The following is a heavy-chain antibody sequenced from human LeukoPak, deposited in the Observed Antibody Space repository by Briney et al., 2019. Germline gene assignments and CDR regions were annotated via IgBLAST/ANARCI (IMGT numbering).Heavy chain of an antibody. CDR3: ARHGRGSRSPNAFDI. CDR1: GYSFTDYW. J-gene: IGHJ3*02. D-gene: IGHD3-10*01. V-gene: IGHV5-51*01. CDR2: IYPDDSDI. Sequence: GESLKISCKGSGYSFTDYWIGWVRQMPGEGLQWMGIIYPDDSDIRYSPSFQGQVTISADKSIITAYLQWSSLKASDTVMYYCARHGRGSRSPNAFDIWGQGTMVSVSS.